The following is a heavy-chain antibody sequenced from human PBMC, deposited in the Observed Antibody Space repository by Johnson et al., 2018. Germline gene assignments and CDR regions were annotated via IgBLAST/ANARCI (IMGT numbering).Heavy chain of an antibody. D-gene: IGHD3-22*01. CDR2: ITYNGDAA. CDR1: GFSFSSHG. Sequence: VQLVQSGGGLVQPGGSLRLSCAVSGFSFSSHGMTWVRQAPEKGLEWVSTITYNGDAAFYADSVKGRFTISRDNSKNTLYLEMKGLRAADTALYFCLKDGHYIQGYYYMGVWGKGTPGTVSS. J-gene: IGHJ6*03. CDR3: LKDGHYIQGYYYMGV. V-gene: IGHV3-23*04.